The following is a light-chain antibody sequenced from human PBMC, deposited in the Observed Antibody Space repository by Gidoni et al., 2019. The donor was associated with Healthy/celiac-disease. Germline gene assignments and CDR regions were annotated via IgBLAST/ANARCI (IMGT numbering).Light chain of an antibody. CDR2: DAS. J-gene: IGKJ2*01. Sequence: DIQMTQSPSTLSASVGDRVTITCRASQSISSWLAWYQKKPGKAPKLLIYDASSLESEVPSRFSGSGSGTEFTLTISSLQPDDFATYYCQQYNSYSPTFGQGTKLEIK. CDR1: QSISSW. V-gene: IGKV1-5*01. CDR3: QQYNSYSPT.